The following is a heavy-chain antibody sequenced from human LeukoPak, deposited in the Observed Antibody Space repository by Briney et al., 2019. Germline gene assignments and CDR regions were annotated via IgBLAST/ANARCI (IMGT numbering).Heavy chain of an antibody. CDR2: INPNSGDT. Sequence: ASVEVSCKASGYTFTGYYIHWVRQAPGQGLEWMAWINPNSGDTDCAQKFQGRVSMTRDTSISTAYMDLSRLTSDDTAVYYCAILLGATTNFDYWGQGTLVTVSS. CDR3: AILLGATTNFDY. CDR1: GYTFTGYY. V-gene: IGHV1-2*02. J-gene: IGHJ4*02. D-gene: IGHD1-26*01.